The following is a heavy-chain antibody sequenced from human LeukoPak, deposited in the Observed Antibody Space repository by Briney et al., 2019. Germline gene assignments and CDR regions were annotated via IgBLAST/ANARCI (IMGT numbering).Heavy chain of an antibody. J-gene: IGHJ4*02. Sequence: ASVKVSCKAPGYTFTDFYVHWVRQAPGQGLEWMGWTNPKSGGKNYAQKFQGRVTMTRDTTIRTAYMELSTLRSDDTAVYYCARGSHSGGPIPNFDYWGQGTLVTVSS. CDR3: ARGSHSGGPIPNFDY. V-gene: IGHV1-2*02. D-gene: IGHD3-16*01. CDR1: GYTFTDFY. CDR2: TNPKSGGK.